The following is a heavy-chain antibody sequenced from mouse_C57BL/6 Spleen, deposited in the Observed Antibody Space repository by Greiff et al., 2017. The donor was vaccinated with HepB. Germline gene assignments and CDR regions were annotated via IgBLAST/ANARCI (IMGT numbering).Heavy chain of an antibody. Sequence: SLPLSFASSFFPFRASGLPWVRPAPEKGLAWVTYLSRGSRTLYYADTVTGQFTLSRDHAKNTLFLQMTSLRSEDTAMYYCARAFTTETWFAYWGQGTLVTVSA. J-gene: IGHJ3*01. D-gene: IGHD1-1*01. CDR1: FFPFRASG. CDR3: ARAFTTETWFAY. V-gene: IGHV5-17*01. CDR2: LSRGSRTL.